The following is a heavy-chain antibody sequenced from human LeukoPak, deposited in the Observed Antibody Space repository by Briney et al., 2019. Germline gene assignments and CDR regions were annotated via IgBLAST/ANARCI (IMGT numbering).Heavy chain of an antibody. CDR1: GFTFSSYG. CDR2: ISYDGSNK. J-gene: IGHJ3*02. D-gene: IGHD1-26*01. CDR3: ARDSRSGSYYSGSAFDI. V-gene: IGHV3-30*03. Sequence: PGGSLRLSCAASGFTFSSYGMHWVRQAPGKGLEWVAVISYDGSNKYYADSVKGRFTISRDNSKNTLYLQMNSLRAEDTAVYYCARDSRSGSYYSGSAFDIWGQGTMVTVSS.